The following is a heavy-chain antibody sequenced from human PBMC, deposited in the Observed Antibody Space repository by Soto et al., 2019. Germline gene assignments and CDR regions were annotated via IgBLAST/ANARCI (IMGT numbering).Heavy chain of an antibody. V-gene: IGHV3-30*18. Sequence: PGGSLRLSCAASGFTFSSYGMHWVRQATGKGLEWVAVISYDGSDKYYADSVKGRFTISRDNSKNTLYLQMNSLRAEDTAVYYCAKDQIIVGAKSLDYWGQGTLVTVSS. CDR1: GFTFSSYG. CDR2: ISYDGSDK. CDR3: AKDQIIVGAKSLDY. J-gene: IGHJ4*02. D-gene: IGHD1-26*01.